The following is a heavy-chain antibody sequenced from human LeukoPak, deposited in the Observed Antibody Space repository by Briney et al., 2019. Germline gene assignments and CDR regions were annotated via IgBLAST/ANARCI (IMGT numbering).Heavy chain of an antibody. J-gene: IGHJ4*02. CDR2: IYTSGST. D-gene: IGHD1-7*01. CDR1: GGSISSYY. CDR3: ARRGTGTTHFDY. V-gene: IGHV4-4*09. Sequence: SETLSLTCTVSGGSISSYYWSWIRQPPGKGLEWIGYIYTSGSTNYNPSLKSRVIISVDTSKNQFSLKLSSVTAADTAVYYCARRGTGTTHFDYWGQGTLVTVSS.